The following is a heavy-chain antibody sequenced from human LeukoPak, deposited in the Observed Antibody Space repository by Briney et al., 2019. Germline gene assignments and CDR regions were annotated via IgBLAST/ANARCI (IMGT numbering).Heavy chain of an antibody. D-gene: IGHD3-3*01. CDR1: GFTFSSYW. Sequence: GGSLRLSCSASGFTFSSYWMSWVRQAPGKGLEWVANIKYDGSEKYFVDSVKGRFTISRDNARNSLYLQMNSLTAEDTAVYYCARESGRFRFDSWGQGTLVTVSS. J-gene: IGHJ5*01. CDR3: ARESGRFRFDS. V-gene: IGHV3-7*01. CDR2: IKYDGSEK.